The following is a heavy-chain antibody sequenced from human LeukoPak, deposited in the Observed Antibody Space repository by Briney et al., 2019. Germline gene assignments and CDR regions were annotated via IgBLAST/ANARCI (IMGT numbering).Heavy chain of an antibody. CDR3: VKGVGPRAPNGRVFEY. J-gene: IGHJ4*02. CDR2: ITNDSDDT. D-gene: IGHD1-26*01. Sequence: PGGSLRLPCAASGFTFSNYAMTWVRQAPGKGLDWVSIITNDSDDTKYADSVRGRFTISRDNSKNTLFLQMNTLRVDDTAVYYCVKGVGPRAPNGRVFEYWGQGALVTVSS. V-gene: IGHV3-23*01. CDR1: GFTFSNYA.